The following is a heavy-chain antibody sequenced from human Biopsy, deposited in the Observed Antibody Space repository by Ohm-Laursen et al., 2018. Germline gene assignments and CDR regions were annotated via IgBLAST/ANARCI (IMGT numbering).Heavy chain of an antibody. CDR1: GDSISSYY. CDR2: VYYTGST. CDR3: ARDRGYYSDRTVPGYFDL. Sequence: GTLSLTCTVSGDSISSYYWSWIRQPPGKGLQWIGYVYYTGSTDYNPSLQSRVTISVDTSKNHFALRLRSVTPADTAIYYCARDRGYYSDRTVPGYFDLWGRGTLVTVSS. D-gene: IGHD3-22*01. V-gene: IGHV4-59*01. J-gene: IGHJ2*01.